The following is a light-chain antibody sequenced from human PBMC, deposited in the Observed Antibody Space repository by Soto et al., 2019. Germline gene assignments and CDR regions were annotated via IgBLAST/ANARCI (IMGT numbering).Light chain of an antibody. V-gene: IGKV1-39*01. CDR2: GAS. CDR1: LRISKY. CDR3: QQSHSTPPT. J-gene: IGKJ4*02. Sequence: DIKLTQSPSSLSASVGDIVTITCRASLRISKYLNWYQQKPGKAPKLLIYGASTLPSGVPSRFSGSGSGTDFTLTITSLHREDSATYLCQQSHSTPPTLGGGTNVEI.